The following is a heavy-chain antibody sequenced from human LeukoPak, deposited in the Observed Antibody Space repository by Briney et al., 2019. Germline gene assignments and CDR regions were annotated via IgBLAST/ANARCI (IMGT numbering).Heavy chain of an antibody. CDR1: VFSFTNYW. CDR3: ARHGYCTSTSCPVDY. V-gene: IGHV5-51*01. J-gene: IGHJ4*02. CDR2: IYPGDSDT. Sequence: GESLKISCKASVFSFTNYWIAWVRQKPGEGLEWMGNIYPGDSDTRYSPSFQGQVTISADKSISTAYLQWGSLKASDTAMYYCARHGYCTSTSCPVDYWGQGTLVTVSS. D-gene: IGHD2-2*03.